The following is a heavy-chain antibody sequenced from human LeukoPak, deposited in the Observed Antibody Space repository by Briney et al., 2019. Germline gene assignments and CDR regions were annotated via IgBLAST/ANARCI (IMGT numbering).Heavy chain of an antibody. V-gene: IGHV4-39*01. Sequence: PSETLSLTCTVSGGSISSSSYYWGWIRQPPGKGLEWIGSIYYSGSTYYNPSLKSRVTISVDTSKNQFSLKLSSVTAADTAAYYCARQMGWVGYSSSPRGDYYYGMDVWGQGTTVTVSS. D-gene: IGHD6-13*01. CDR2: IYYSGST. CDR1: GGSISSSSYY. J-gene: IGHJ6*02. CDR3: ARQMGWVGYSSSPRGDYYYGMDV.